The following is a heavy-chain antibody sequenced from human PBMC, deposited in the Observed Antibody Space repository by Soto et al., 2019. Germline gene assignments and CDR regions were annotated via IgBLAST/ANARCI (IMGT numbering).Heavy chain of an antibody. Sequence: GGSLRLSCVASGFTFSSYAMSWVRQAPGKGLEWVSGISGSGGSTYYADSVKGRFTISRDNSKNTLYLQMHSLRAEDTAVYYCAKVPMITFGGVIVKVTFDYWGQGTLVTVSS. D-gene: IGHD3-16*02. J-gene: IGHJ4*02. CDR3: AKVPMITFGGVIVKVTFDY. CDR1: GFTFSSYA. CDR2: ISGSGGST. V-gene: IGHV3-23*01.